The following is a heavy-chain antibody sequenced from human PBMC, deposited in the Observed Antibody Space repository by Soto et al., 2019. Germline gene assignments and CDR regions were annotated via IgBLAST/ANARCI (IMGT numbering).Heavy chain of an antibody. CDR1: GGSISSSSYY. D-gene: IGHD2-21*02. Sequence: PSETLSLTCTVSGGSISSSSYYWGWIRQPPGKGLEWIGSIYYSGSTYYNPSLKSRVTISVDTSKNQFSLKLSSVTAADTAVYYCARHLAYCGGDCYFGRVYYFDYWGQGTLVTSPQ. V-gene: IGHV4-39*01. J-gene: IGHJ4*02. CDR2: IYYSGST. CDR3: ARHLAYCGGDCYFGRVYYFDY.